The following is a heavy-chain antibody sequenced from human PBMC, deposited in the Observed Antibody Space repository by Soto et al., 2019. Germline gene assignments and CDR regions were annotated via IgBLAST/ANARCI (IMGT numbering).Heavy chain of an antibody. CDR1: GFIFNSYS. V-gene: IGHV3-21*01. J-gene: IGHJ4*01. D-gene: IGHD4-4*01. CDR2: ITSDTTYI. CDR3: VRNSSRFDY. Sequence: EVQLVETGGGLVKPGGSLRVSCAASGFIFNSYSMAWVRQAPGKGLEWVSSITSDTTYIFYADSVKGRFTISRDTAKNSLYLQMSSLRAEDTAVYYCVRNSSRFDYWGHGVLVNVSS.